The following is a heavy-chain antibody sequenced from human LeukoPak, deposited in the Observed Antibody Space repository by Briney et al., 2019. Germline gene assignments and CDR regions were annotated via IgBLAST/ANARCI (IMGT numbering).Heavy chain of an antibody. CDR3: AREGGGKVDY. V-gene: IGHV4-59*11. Sequence: SETLSLTCTVSGGSISSHYWSWIRQPPGKGLEWVGYIYYSGSTNYNPSLKSRVTISVDTSKNQFSLKLSSVPAADTAVYYCAREGGGKVDYWGQGTLVTVSS. J-gene: IGHJ4*02. CDR1: GGSISSHY. D-gene: IGHD3-16*01. CDR2: IYYSGST.